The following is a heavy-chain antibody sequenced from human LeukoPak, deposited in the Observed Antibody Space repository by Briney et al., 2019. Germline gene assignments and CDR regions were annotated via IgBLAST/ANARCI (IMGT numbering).Heavy chain of an antibody. CDR2: ISSSSTTI. CDR3: ARVWDYPFDY. CDR1: GFSFSSYS. V-gene: IGHV3-48*02. Sequence: QPGGSLRLSCAASGFSFSSYSMTWVRQAPGKGLEWVSYISSSSTTIYYADSVKGRFTISRDNAKNSVYLQMNSLRDEDTAVYYCARVWDYPFDYWGQGTLVTVSS. J-gene: IGHJ4*02. D-gene: IGHD3-16*01.